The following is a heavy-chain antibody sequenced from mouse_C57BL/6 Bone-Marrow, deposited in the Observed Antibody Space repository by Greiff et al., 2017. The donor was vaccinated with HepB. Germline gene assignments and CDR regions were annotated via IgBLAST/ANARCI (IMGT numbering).Heavy chain of an antibody. J-gene: IGHJ4*01. CDR1: GYTFTSYW. CDR3: ARWSPVYAMDY. CDR2: IDPSDSET. Sequence: VQLQQPGAELVRPGSSVKLSCKASGYTFTSYWMHWVKQRPIQGLEWIGNIDPSDSETHYNQKFKDKATLTVDKSSSTAYMQLSSLTSEDSAVYYCARWSPVYAMDYWGQGTSVTVSS. V-gene: IGHV1-52*01.